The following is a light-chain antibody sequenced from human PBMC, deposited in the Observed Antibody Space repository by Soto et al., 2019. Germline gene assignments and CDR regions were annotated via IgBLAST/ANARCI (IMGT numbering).Light chain of an antibody. CDR2: KAS. Sequence: DIRMTQSPSTLSASVGDRVTITCRASQSISSWLAWYQQKPGKAPKLLIYKASSLDSGVPSRFSGSGSGTEFTLTISGLQPDAFATYYCQHYNSYPWTFGQGTKVEIK. CDR3: QHYNSYPWT. J-gene: IGKJ1*01. CDR1: QSISSW. V-gene: IGKV1-5*03.